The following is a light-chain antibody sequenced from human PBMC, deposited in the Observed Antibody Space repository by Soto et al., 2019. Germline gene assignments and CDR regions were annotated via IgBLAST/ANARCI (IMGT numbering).Light chain of an antibody. Sequence: EILMTQSPATLSVSPGERATLSCRASQSISSDLAWYQHKPGQGPRLLIYGASTRVTGIPARFSGSGSGTEFTLTISSLQSEEFAVYYCQQYNGGWTFGQGTKVEIK. CDR1: QSISSD. J-gene: IGKJ1*01. V-gene: IGKV3-15*01. CDR2: GAS. CDR3: QQYNGGWT.